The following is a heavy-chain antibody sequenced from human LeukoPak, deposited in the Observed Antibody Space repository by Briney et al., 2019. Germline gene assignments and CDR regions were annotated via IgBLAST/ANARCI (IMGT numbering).Heavy chain of an antibody. CDR3: AKERFLGWGIFDY. CDR2: FSGSGGST. Sequence: PGGSLRLSCAASGFTFSSYAMSWVRQAPGKGLEWVSSFSGSGGSTYYADSVKGRFTISRDNSKNTLYLQMNSLRAEDTAVYYCAKERFLGWGIFDYWGQGTLVTVSS. CDR1: GFTFSSYA. V-gene: IGHV3-23*01. D-gene: IGHD3-3*01. J-gene: IGHJ4*02.